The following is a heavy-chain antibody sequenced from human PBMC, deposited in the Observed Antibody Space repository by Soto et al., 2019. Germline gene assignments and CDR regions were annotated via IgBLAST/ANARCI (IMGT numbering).Heavy chain of an antibody. D-gene: IGHD3-10*01. V-gene: IGHV1-69*06. CDR2: IIPSFATG. CDR1: GGTFGNSA. J-gene: IGHJ6*02. Sequence: KVSCKASGGTFGNSAISWVRQAPGQGLEWMGGIIPSFATGNSAPEFQGRLTITADKSTTTAYMELSSLRSEDTAVYYCARSYYGSGSYWFYGMDVWGQGTTVTVS. CDR3: ARSYYGSGSYWFYGMDV.